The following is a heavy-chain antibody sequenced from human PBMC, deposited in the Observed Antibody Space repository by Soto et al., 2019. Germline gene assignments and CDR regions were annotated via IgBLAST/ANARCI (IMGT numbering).Heavy chain of an antibody. CDR2: INSDGSRT. J-gene: IGHJ5*02. CDR3: ARVLTGSWNWFDP. CDR1: GFTFSSYW. V-gene: IGHV3-74*01. Sequence: EVQLVESGGGLVQPGESLRLSCAASGFTFSSYWMHWVRQAPGKGLVWVSRINSDGSRTNYADSVKGRFTVSRDKAKNTQYLQMNSLRAEETAVYYCARVLTGSWNWFDPWGQGTLVTVSS. D-gene: IGHD6-13*01.